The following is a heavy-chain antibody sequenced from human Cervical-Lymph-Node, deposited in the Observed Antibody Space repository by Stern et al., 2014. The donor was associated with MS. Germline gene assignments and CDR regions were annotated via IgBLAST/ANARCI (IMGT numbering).Heavy chain of an antibody. CDR1: GFTFSNYW. CDR3: ARAVRELGT. J-gene: IGHJ5*02. V-gene: IGHV3-7*01. CDR2: IKTDGSGK. D-gene: IGHD1-7*01. Sequence: VQLVQSGGGLVQPGESLRLSCAVSGFTFSNYWMTWVRQAPGKGLERVASIKTDGSGKSYVASVKGRFTISRDNAKNSLYLQMNSLRAEDTAVYYCARAVRELGTWGQGTLVTVSS.